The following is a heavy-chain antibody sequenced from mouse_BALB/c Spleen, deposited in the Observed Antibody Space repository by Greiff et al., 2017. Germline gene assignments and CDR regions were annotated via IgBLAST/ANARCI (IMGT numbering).Heavy chain of an antibody. CDR3: TRRGGSSSYWYFDV. D-gene: IGHD1-1*01. V-gene: IGHV1S127*01. J-gene: IGHJ1*01. Sequence: QLQQPGAELVKPGASVKMSCKASGYTFTSYWMHWVKQRPGQGLEWIGVIDPSDSYTSYNQKFKGKATLTVDTSSSTAYMQLSSLTSEDSAVYYCTRRGGSSSYWYFDVWGAGTTVTVSS. CDR2: IDPSDSYT. CDR1: GYTFTSYW.